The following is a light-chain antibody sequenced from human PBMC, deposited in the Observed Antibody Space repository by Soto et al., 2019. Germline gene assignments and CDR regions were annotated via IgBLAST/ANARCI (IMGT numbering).Light chain of an antibody. CDR2: GAS. CDR3: QQYGTSVWT. J-gene: IGKJ1*01. V-gene: IGKV3-20*01. CDR1: QDVSSN. Sequence: EMVVTQSPATLSVSPGERATLSCRASQDVSSNLAWYQQKPGQAPRLLIYGASSRATGIPDRFSGSGSGTNFTLTISRLEPEDFAVYYCQQYGTSVWTFGQGTKVDIK.